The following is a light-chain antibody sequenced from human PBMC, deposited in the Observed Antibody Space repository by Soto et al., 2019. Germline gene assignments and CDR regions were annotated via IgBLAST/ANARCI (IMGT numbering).Light chain of an antibody. CDR2: GAS. J-gene: IGKJ2*01. V-gene: IGKV3-20*01. CDR1: QSVSSSY. CDR3: QQYRSSPPYT. Sequence: EIVLTQSPGTLSLSPGERATLSCRASQSVSSSYLAWYQQKPGQAPRLLIYGASSRSTGIPDRFCGSGSGTDFTLTTSSLEPEDFAVSYCQQYRSSPPYTFGQGTKLEIK.